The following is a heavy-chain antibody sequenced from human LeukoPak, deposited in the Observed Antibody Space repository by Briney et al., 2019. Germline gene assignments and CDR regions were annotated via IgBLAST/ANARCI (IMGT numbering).Heavy chain of an antibody. D-gene: IGHD3-10*01. Sequence: GGSLRLACAASGFTFSGYWMHWVRQAPGKGLVWVSRTNPDGSTTTYADSVKGRFAISRDNAKNTLYLQMNSLRAEDTALYYCARETPRGGRYYFDYWGQGALVTVSS. J-gene: IGHJ4*02. V-gene: IGHV3-74*03. CDR3: ARETPRGGRYYFDY. CDR2: TNPDGSTT. CDR1: GFTFSGYW.